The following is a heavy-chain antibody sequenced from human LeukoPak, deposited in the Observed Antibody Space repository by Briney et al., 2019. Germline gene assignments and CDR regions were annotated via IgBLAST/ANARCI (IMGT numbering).Heavy chain of an antibody. CDR3: ARGKTPPLMVRGVPGWFDP. V-gene: IGHV4-30-2*01. CDR2: IYHSGST. D-gene: IGHD3-10*01. J-gene: IGHJ5*02. Sequence: PSQTLSLTCAVSGGSISSGGYSWSWIRQPPGKGLEWIGYIYHSGSTYYNPSLKSRVTISVDRSKNQFSLKLSSVTAADTVVYYCARGKTPPLMVRGVPGWFDPWGQGTLVTVSS. CDR1: GGSISSGGYS.